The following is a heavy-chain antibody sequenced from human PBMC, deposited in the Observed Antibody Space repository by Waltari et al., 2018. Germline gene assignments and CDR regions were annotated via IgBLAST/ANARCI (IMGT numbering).Heavy chain of an antibody. CDR1: GGTFSSYA. CDR2: IIPIFGTA. Sequence: GSSVKVSCKASGGTFSSYAISWVRQAPGQGLEWMGGIIPIFGTANYAQKFQGRVTITTDESTSTAYMELSSLRSEDTAVYYCARGDTVTYYYYYYGMDVWGQGTTVTVSS. D-gene: IGHD4-17*01. V-gene: IGHV1-69*05. CDR3: ARGDTVTYYYYYYGMDV. J-gene: IGHJ6*02.